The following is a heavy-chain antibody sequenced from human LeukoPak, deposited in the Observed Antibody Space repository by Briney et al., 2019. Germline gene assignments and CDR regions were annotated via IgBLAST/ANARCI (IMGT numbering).Heavy chain of an antibody. CDR1: GFTFDDYG. V-gene: IGHV3-20*04. CDR2: INWNGGST. CDR3: ARAYDFWSGYRPDY. Sequence: GGSLRLSCVASGFTFDDYGMSWVRQAPGKGLEWVSGINWNGGSTGYADSVKGRFTISRDNAKNSLYLQMNSLRAEDTALYYCARAYDFWSGYRPDYWGQGTLVTVSS. D-gene: IGHD3-3*01. J-gene: IGHJ4*02.